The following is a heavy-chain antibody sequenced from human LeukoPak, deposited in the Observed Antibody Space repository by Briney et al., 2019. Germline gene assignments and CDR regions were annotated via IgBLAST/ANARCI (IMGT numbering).Heavy chain of an antibody. J-gene: IGHJ6*04. CDR1: GYTFTTYY. V-gene: IGHV1-46*01. CDR2: INPSGGST. D-gene: IGHD3-10*01. Sequence: ASVKVSCKASGYTFTTYYMHWVRQAPGQGLEWMGIINPSGGSTNYAQKFQGRVTMTRDTSTTTVYMDLRSLTSEDTAVHYCALFQPPGGFFTGMDVWGRGTTVTVSS. CDR3: ALFQPPGGFFTGMDV.